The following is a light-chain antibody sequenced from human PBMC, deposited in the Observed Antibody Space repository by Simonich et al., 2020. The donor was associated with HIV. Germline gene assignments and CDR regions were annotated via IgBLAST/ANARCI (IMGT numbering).Light chain of an antibody. CDR3: QQYNTWVSIT. Sequence: EIVMTQSPATLSVSPGETATLSCMASQSVSSYLAWYQQKPGQAPRLLIYDASNRATGIPARFSGSGSGTEFTLTISSIQSEDFAVYYCQQYNTWVSITFGQGTRLEMK. CDR1: QSVSSY. J-gene: IGKJ5*01. CDR2: DAS. V-gene: IGKV3D-15*01.